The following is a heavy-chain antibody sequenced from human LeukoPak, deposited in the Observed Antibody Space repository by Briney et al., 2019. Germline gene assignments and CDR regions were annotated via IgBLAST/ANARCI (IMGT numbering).Heavy chain of an antibody. V-gene: IGHV3-23*01. Sequence: PGGSLRLSCAASGFTFSKYAMSWVRQAPGKGLEWVSAISGSSGSTYYADSVKGRFAISRDNSKNTLYLQLNSLRAEDTAVYFCASSSWSSEYFHYWGQGTLITVSS. CDR1: GFTFSKYA. J-gene: IGHJ1*01. CDR2: ISGSSGST. D-gene: IGHD6-13*01. CDR3: ASSSWSSEYFHY.